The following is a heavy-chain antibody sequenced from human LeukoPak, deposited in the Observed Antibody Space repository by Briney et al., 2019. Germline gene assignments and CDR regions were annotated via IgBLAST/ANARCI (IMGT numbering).Heavy chain of an antibody. J-gene: IGHJ4*02. D-gene: IGHD2-15*01. Sequence: GGSLRLSCVGSPVTFGTSAMSWVRQAPGKGLEWVSAVSAGGTNTYYADSVEGRFTISRDNSKDTLYLHMDSLRVEDTAQYFCVRINCNGGTCYDYFDDWGQGTLVTVSS. CDR3: VRINCNGGTCYDYFDD. CDR2: VSAGGTNT. V-gene: IGHV3-23*01. CDR1: PVTFGTSA.